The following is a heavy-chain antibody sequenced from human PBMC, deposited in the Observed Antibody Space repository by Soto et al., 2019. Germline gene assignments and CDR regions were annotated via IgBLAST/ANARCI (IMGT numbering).Heavy chain of an antibody. CDR2: IIPISDTT. CDR1: GGTFSSYA. J-gene: IGHJ6*02. V-gene: IGHV1-69*01. CDR3: ARAQGSSTSLAIYYYYYYGMYV. D-gene: IGHD2-2*01. Sequence: QVQLVQSGAEVKKPGSSVKVSCKASGGTFSSYAISWVRQAPGQGLEWMGGIIPISDTTNYAQKFQGRVTITADESTSTAYMELSSLRSEDTAVYYCARAQGSSTSLAIYYYYYYGMYVWGQGTTVTVSS.